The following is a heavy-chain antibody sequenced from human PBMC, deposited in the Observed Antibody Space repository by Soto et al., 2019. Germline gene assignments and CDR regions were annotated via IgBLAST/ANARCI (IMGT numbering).Heavy chain of an antibody. Sequence: ASVKVSCKTSGYTFSEFDINWVRQAPGQGLEWMGWTNTNTGNTGYAQKFQSRVTMTRDTSISTAYMERRRLRSDDTAVYYCGRVGRFFGGHAGYWGQGTLVNV. D-gene: IGHD3-3*01. CDR2: TNTNTGNT. CDR3: GRVGRFFGGHAGY. V-gene: IGHV1-8*01. CDR1: GYTFSEFD. J-gene: IGHJ4*02.